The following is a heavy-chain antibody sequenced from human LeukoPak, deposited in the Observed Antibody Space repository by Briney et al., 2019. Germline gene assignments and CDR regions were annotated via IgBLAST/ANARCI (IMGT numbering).Heavy chain of an antibody. D-gene: IGHD6-13*01. Sequence: GGSLRLSCVASGLSPTTYWMSWVRQAPGKGLEWVANIRQDGSAKYYVDSVKGRFTISRDNARNSLYLQMNSLRAEDTAVYYCAKDQGGSSLWSRAPNAFDIWGQGTMVTVSS. J-gene: IGHJ3*02. V-gene: IGHV3-7*03. CDR3: AKDQGGSSLWSRAPNAFDI. CDR1: GLSPTTYW. CDR2: IRQDGSAK.